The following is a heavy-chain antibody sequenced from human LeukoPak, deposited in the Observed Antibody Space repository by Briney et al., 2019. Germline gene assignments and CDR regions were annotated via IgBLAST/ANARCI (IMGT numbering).Heavy chain of an antibody. Sequence: SETLSLTCTVSNYSISTDYYWGWIRQSAGKGLEWIGRTHSSGSTNYNHSLKSRVTMSVDTSKNQCSLKLSSVTAADTAVYYCARGAIAVAGNGFDYWGQGTLATVSS. CDR1: NYSISTDYY. V-gene: IGHV4-4*07. D-gene: IGHD6-19*01. J-gene: IGHJ4*02. CDR2: THSSGST. CDR3: ARGAIAVAGNGFDY.